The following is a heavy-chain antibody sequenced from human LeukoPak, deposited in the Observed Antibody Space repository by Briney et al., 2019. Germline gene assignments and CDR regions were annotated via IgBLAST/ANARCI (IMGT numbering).Heavy chain of an antibody. D-gene: IGHD6-6*01. J-gene: IGHJ5*02. CDR2: IYHSGCT. V-gene: IGHV4-30-2*01. CDR3: ASAYSSSSYVDWFDP. CDR1: GGSISSGGYY. Sequence: SQTLSLTCTVSGGSISSGGYYWSWIRQPPGKGLEWIGYIYHSGCTYYNPSLKSRVTISVDRSKNQFSLKLSSVTAADTAVYYCASAYSSSSYVDWFDPWGQGTLVTVSS.